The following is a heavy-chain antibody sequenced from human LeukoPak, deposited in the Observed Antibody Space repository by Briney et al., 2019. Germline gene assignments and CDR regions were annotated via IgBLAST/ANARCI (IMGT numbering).Heavy chain of an antibody. J-gene: IGHJ4*02. V-gene: IGHV3-15*05. CDR3: ARAGYYRFDY. CDR2: IKSKTDGGTT. CDR1: GFTFSNAW. D-gene: IGHD2/OR15-2a*01. Sequence: GGSLRLSCAASGFTFSNAWMSWVRQAPGKGLEWVGRIKSKTDGGTTDYAAPVKGRFTISRDNAENTLYLQMNSLRVEDSAVYYCARAGYYRFDYWGQETLVTVSS.